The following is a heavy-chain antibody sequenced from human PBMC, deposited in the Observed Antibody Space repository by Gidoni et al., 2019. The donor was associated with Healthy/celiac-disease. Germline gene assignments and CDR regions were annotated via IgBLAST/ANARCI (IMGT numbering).Heavy chain of an antibody. CDR2: IYYSGST. J-gene: IGHJ6*02. V-gene: IGHV4-30-4*01. CDR3: ARDTTGTYSGYYGMDV. D-gene: IGHD1-1*01. Sequence: QVQLQESGPGLVQPSQTLSLTCTVSGGSISSGDYYWRWIRQPPGKGLEWIGYIYYSGSTYYNPSLKSRVTISVDTSKNQFSLKLSSVTAADTAVYYCARDTTGTYSGYYGMDVWGQGTTVTVSS. CDR1: GGSISSGDYY.